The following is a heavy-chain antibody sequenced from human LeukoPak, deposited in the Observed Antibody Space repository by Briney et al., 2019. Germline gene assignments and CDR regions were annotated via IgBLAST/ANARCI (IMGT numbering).Heavy chain of an antibody. CDR2: IKSKIDGGAT. CDR1: GFSFSNAY. D-gene: IGHD6-13*01. Sequence: GGSLRLSCAAPGFSFSNAYMCWVRQAPGKGLEWVGRIKSKIDGGATDYAAPVKGRFTISRDDSRNTLYLQMNSLKSEDTAVYYCTTDAGFDSRWYNYWGQGTLVTVSS. V-gene: IGHV3-15*01. J-gene: IGHJ4*02. CDR3: TTDAGFDSRWYNY.